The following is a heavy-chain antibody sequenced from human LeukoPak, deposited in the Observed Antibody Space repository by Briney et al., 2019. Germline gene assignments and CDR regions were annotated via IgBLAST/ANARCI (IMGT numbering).Heavy chain of an antibody. CDR2: IKQDGSEK. V-gene: IGHV3-7*01. D-gene: IGHD6-13*01. CDR3: ARDASRAAAGPFDP. CDR1: GYTFSSYW. J-gene: IGHJ5*02. Sequence: PGGSLRLSCAASGYTFSSYWMSWVRQASGKGLEWVANIKQDGSEKYYVDSVKGRFTISRDNAKNSLYLQMNSLRAEDMAVYYCARDASRAAAGPFDPWGQGTLVTVSS.